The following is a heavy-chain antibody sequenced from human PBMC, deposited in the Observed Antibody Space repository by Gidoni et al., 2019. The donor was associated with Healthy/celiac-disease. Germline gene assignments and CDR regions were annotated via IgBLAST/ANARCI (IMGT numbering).Heavy chain of an antibody. CDR2: ISSSSSYI. CDR3: ARDPAAGTNGMDV. Sequence: EVQLVESGGGLVKPGGYLRLSCEASGFTSSSYSMNWVRQAPGKGLEWVSSISSSSSYIYYADSVKGRFTISRDNAKNSLYLQMNSLRAEDTAVYYCARDPAAGTNGMDVWGQGTTVTVSS. D-gene: IGHD6-13*01. J-gene: IGHJ6*02. CDR1: GFTSSSYS. V-gene: IGHV3-21*01.